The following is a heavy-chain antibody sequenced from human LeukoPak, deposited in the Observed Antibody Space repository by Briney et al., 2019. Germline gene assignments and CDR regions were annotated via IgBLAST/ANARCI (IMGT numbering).Heavy chain of an antibody. CDR3: AREYLYCSSTSCYSEGFDY. Sequence: ASVKVSCKASGYTFTSYGISWVRQAPGQGLEWMGWISAYNGNTNYAQKLQGRVTMTTDTSTSTAYMELRSLRSEDTAVYYCAREYLYCSSTSCYSEGFDYWGQGTLVTVSS. CDR2: ISAYNGNT. D-gene: IGHD2-2*01. V-gene: IGHV1-18*01. J-gene: IGHJ4*02. CDR1: GYTFTSYG.